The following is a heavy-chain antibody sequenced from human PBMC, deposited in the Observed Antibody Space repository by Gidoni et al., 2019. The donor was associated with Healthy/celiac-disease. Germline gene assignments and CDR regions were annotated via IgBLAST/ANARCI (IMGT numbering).Heavy chain of an antibody. CDR3: ARPPLWFGELNDAFDI. CDR2: IYYSGST. V-gene: IGHV4-39*07. CDR1: GGSISSSSYY. Sequence: QLQLQESGPGLVKPSETLSLTCTVSGGSISSSSYYWGWIRQPPGKGLEWIGSIYYSGSTYYNPSLKSRVTLSVDTSKNQFSLKLSSVTAADTAVYYCARPPLWFGELNDAFDIWGQGTMVTVSS. J-gene: IGHJ3*02. D-gene: IGHD3-10*01.